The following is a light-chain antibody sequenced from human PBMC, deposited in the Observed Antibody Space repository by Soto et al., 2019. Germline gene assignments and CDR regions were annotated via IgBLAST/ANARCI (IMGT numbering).Light chain of an antibody. Sequence: DIVMTQSPLSLPVTPGEPASISCRSSQSLLHTNGKKYTDWYLQKPGQSPQLLIYLGSNRASGVPDRFSGSGSGTDFSLKISRVEAEDVATYYCQQYDNLPLTFGGGTKVDIK. CDR3: QQYDNLPLT. V-gene: IGKV2-28*01. CDR2: LGS. CDR1: QSLLHTNGKKY. J-gene: IGKJ4*01.